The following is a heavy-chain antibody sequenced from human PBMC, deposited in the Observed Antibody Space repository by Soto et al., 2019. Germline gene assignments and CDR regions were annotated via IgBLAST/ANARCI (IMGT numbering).Heavy chain of an antibody. D-gene: IGHD3-3*01. CDR1: GGSCSGYY. V-gene: IGHV4-34*01. CDR2: INHSGST. CDR3: ARGKEGVTIFGVVIIRDNWFDP. Sequence: SETLSLTCAVYGGSCSGYYWSWIRQPPGKGLEWIGEINHSGSTNYNPSLKSRVTISVDTSKNQFSLKLSSVTAADTAVYYCARGKEGVTIFGVVIIRDNWFDPWGQGTLVTVSS. J-gene: IGHJ5*02.